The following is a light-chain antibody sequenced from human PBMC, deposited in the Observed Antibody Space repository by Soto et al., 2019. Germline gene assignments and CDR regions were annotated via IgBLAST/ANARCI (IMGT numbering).Light chain of an antibody. CDR2: EDN. CDR3: QSYDSSNQV. V-gene: IGLV6-57*03. J-gene: IGLJ2*01. Sequence: FMLTQPHSVSESPGKTVTISWTRSSGSIASNYVQWYQQRPGSAPTTVIYEDNQRPSGVPDRFSGSIDSSSNSASLTISGLKTEDEADYYCQSYDSSNQVFGGGTKVTVL. CDR1: SGSIASNY.